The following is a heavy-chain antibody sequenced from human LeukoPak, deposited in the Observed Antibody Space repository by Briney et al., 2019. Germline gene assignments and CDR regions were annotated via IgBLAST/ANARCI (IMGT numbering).Heavy chain of an antibody. CDR3: ARVRYSSGWPNFDY. D-gene: IGHD6-19*01. CDR2: ISGNGSTT. V-gene: IGHV3-74*01. J-gene: IGHJ4*02. Sequence: GGSLRLSCAASGFTFSTYWMHWVRQAPGKGLVWVSRISGNGSTTSYADSVKGRFTISRDNAKNTLYLQMNSLRDEDTAVHYCARVRYSSGWPNFDYWGRGTLDPVSS. CDR1: GFTFSTYW.